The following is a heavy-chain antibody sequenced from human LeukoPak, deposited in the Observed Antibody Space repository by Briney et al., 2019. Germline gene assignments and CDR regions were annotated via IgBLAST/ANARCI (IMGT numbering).Heavy chain of an antibody. CDR3: ARGSSFLAY. Sequence: PGGSLRLSCAASGFTFSSHGMSWVRQAPGKGLEWVSTISGSGDYTYYADSVKGRFTISRDNSKNTLYLQMNSLRAEDTAVYYCARGSSFLAYWGQGTLVTVSS. V-gene: IGHV3-23*01. CDR1: GFTFSSHG. J-gene: IGHJ4*02. CDR2: ISGSGDYT. D-gene: IGHD3-3*01.